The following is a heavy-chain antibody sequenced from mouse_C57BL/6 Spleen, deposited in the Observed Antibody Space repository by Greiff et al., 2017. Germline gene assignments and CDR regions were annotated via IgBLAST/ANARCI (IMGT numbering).Heavy chain of an antibody. V-gene: IGHV3-1*01. CDR2: ISYSGST. D-gene: IGHD1-1*01. Sequence: EVKLVESGPGMVKPSQSLSLTCTVTGYSITSGYDWHWIRHFPGNKLEWMGYISYSGSTNYNPSLKSRISITHDTSKNHFFLKLNSVTTEDTATYYCARGRDYYYGSSPWFAYWGQGTLVTVSA. CDR1: GYSITSGYD. CDR3: ARGRDYYYGSSPWFAY. J-gene: IGHJ3*01.